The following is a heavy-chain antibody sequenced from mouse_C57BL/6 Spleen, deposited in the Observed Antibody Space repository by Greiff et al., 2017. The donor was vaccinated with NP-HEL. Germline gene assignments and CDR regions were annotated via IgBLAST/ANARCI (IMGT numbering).Heavy chain of an antibody. CDR3: ARWLTGTGGYFDY. D-gene: IGHD4-1*01. J-gene: IGHJ2*01. CDR2: INPNNGGT. Sequence: VQLQQSGPELVKPGASVKMSCKASGYTFTDYNMHWVKQSHGKSLEWIGYINPNNGGTSYNQKFKGKATLTVNKSSSTAYMELRSLTSEDSAVYYCARWLTGTGGYFDYWGQGTTLTVSS. CDR1: GYTFTDYN. V-gene: IGHV1-22*01.